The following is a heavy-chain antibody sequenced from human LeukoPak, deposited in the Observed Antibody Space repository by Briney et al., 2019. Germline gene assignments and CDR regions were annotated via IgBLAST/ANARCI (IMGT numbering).Heavy chain of an antibody. CDR3: AKVPANYGDYYYYGMDV. Sequence: PGGSLRLSCAASGFTFSSYAMSWVRQAPGKGLEWVSAISGSGGSTYYADSVKGRFTISRDNSKNTLYLQMNSLRAEDTAVYYCAKVPANYGDYYYYGMDVWGQGTTVTVS. J-gene: IGHJ6*02. D-gene: IGHD4-17*01. V-gene: IGHV3-23*01. CDR2: ISGSGGST. CDR1: GFTFSSYA.